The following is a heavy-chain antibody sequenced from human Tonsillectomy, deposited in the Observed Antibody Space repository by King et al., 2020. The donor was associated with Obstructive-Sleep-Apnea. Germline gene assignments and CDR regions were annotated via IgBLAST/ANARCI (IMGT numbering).Heavy chain of an antibody. D-gene: IGHD3-3*01. V-gene: IGHV4-38-2*02. J-gene: IGHJ4*02. CDR3: AREGTLGVDIREFDY. CDR1: GHSISSGYY. Sequence: QLQESGPGLVKPSETLSLICTVSGHSISSGYYWGWIRQPPGKGLEWIGSIYHSGSTYYNPSLKSRVAISVDTSKNQFSLKLSSVTAADTAVYYCAREGTLGVDIREFDYWGQGSLVTVSS. CDR2: IYHSGST.